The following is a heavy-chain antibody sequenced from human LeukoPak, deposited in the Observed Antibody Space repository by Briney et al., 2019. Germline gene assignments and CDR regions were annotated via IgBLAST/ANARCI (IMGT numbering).Heavy chain of an antibody. Sequence: ASVKVSCKASGYTFTSYAMNWVRQAPGQGLEWMGWIITNTGNPTYAQGFTGRFVFSLDTSVSTAYLQISSLKAEDTAVYYCARSRPGIAAAGTTDRNWFDPWGQGTLVTVSS. CDR2: IITNTGNP. D-gene: IGHD6-13*01. CDR3: ARSRPGIAAAGTTDRNWFDP. V-gene: IGHV7-4-1*02. J-gene: IGHJ5*02. CDR1: GYTFTSYA.